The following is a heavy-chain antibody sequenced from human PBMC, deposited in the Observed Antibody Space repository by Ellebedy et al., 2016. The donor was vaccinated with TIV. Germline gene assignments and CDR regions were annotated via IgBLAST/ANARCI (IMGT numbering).Heavy chain of an antibody. CDR1: GFILSDHS. D-gene: IGHD2-2*01. CDR2: SENTAQSYIT. Sequence: GGSLRLSCAVSGFILSDHSLDWVRQAPGKGLEWVGRSENTAQSYITGYAASVKGRFTVSRDDSKNSLCLQMNSLRGEDTAVYYCAKRFQPRKDYYGMNVWGQGTTVTVSS. CDR3: AKRFQPRKDYYGMNV. J-gene: IGHJ6*02. V-gene: IGHV3-72*01.